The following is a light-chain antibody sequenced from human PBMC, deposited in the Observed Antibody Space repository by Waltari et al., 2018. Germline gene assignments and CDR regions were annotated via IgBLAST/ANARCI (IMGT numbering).Light chain of an antibody. J-gene: IGLJ1*01. CDR1: SSDVGGYNY. CDR3: CSDAGSLYL. Sequence: QSALTQPRSVSGSPGQSVTISCTGASSDVGGYNYVSWYQQHPGKAPNFIIYDVTRRPAGVPDRFAGSKSGNPASLTSSGLQAEDEADYYGCSDAGSLYLCGTGTKVTVL. CDR2: DVT. V-gene: IGLV2-11*01.